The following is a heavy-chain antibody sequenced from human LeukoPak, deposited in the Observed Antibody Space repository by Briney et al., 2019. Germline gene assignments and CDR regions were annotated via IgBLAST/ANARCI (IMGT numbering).Heavy chain of an antibody. Sequence: GGSLRLSCAASGFTFSDYYMSWIRQAPGKGLEWVSYISSSSSYTNYADSVKGRFTISRDNAKNSLYLQMNSLRAEDTAVYYCVKETFTVTSPFDYWGQGTLGTVSS. V-gene: IGHV3-11*06. J-gene: IGHJ4*02. D-gene: IGHD3-16*01. CDR2: ISSSSSYT. CDR3: VKETFTVTSPFDY. CDR1: GFTFSDYY.